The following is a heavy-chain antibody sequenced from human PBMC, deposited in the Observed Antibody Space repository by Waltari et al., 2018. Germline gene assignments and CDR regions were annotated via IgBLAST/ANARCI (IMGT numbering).Heavy chain of an antibody. CDR1: GYSISSGYY. D-gene: IGHD5-18*01. J-gene: IGHJ4*02. Sequence: QVQLQESGPGLVTPSETLSLTCAVSGYSISSGYYWVWIRQPPGKGLEWIGSIYHSGSTYYNPPLKSRVTISVDTSKNQFSLKLSSVTAADTAVYYCARDRRQLWLIEYYFDYWGQGTLVTVSS. CDR3: ARDRRQLWLIEYYFDY. V-gene: IGHV4-38-2*02. CDR2: IYHSGST.